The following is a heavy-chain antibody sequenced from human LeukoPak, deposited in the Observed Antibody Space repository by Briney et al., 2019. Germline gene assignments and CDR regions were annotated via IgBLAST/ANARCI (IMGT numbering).Heavy chain of an antibody. J-gene: IGHJ6*02. D-gene: IGHD6-13*01. Sequence: PGRSLRLSCAASGFTFSSYGMHWVRQAPGKGLEWVAVISYDGSNKYYADSVKGRFTISRDNSKNTLYLQMNSLRAEDTAVYYCAKPSAAVYYGMDVWGQGTTVTVSS. CDR3: AKPSAAVYYGMDV. CDR2: ISYDGSNK. CDR1: GFTFSSYG. V-gene: IGHV3-30*18.